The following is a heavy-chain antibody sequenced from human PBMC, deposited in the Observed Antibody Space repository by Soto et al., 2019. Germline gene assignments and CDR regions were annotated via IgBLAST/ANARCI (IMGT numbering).Heavy chain of an antibody. CDR2: SYYSGGS. Sequence: QVQLQESGPGLVKASQTLSLTCTLSGASVSSAEHYWSWIRQPPGKGLEWIGYSYYSGGSYYNVSLQRRASISVDTSQNQFSLRLTSVTAADTAVYYCARLSGYDPAGAADKWGPGILVSVSS. D-gene: IGHD5-12*01. V-gene: IGHV4-30-4*01. CDR1: GASVSSAEHY. CDR3: ARLSGYDPAGAADK. J-gene: IGHJ4*02.